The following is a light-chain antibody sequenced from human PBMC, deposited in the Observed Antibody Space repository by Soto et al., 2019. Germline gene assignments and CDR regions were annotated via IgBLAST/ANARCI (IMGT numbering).Light chain of an antibody. CDR3: QQYNSYSLT. Sequence: DIQMTQSPSTLSASVGDRVTTTCRASQSISSWLAWYQQKPGKAPKLLIYKASSLESGVPSRFSGSGSGTEFTLTISSLQPDDFATYYCQQYNSYSLTLGGGTKVDIK. CDR1: QSISSW. V-gene: IGKV1-5*03. CDR2: KAS. J-gene: IGKJ4*01.